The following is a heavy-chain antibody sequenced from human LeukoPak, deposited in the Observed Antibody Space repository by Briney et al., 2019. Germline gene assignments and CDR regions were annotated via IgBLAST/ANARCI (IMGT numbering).Heavy chain of an antibody. D-gene: IGHD6-19*01. Sequence: GGSLRLSCAASGFTFSSYSMNWVRQAPGKGLEWVSSISSSSSYIYYADSVKGRFTSSRDNAKNSLYLQMNSLRAEDTAVYYCAEDMREYSSGWPTDYWGQGTLVTVPS. CDR3: AEDMREYSSGWPTDY. CDR2: ISSSSSYI. CDR1: GFTFSSYS. J-gene: IGHJ4*02. V-gene: IGHV3-21*01.